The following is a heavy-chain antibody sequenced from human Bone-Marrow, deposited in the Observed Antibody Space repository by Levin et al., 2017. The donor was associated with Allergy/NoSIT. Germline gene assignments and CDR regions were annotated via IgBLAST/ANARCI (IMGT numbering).Heavy chain of an antibody. Sequence: GGSLRLSCEASGFIFTGYTMNWVRQAPGKGLEWVSSISGTSSYIYYSDSARGRFTISRDNAKNSLYLQMNTLRVEDSAVYFCARECPLGPTPYGMDVWGQGTTVTVSS. V-gene: IGHV3-21*01. CDR3: ARECPLGPTPYGMDV. CDR1: GFIFTGYT. CDR2: ISGTSSYI. J-gene: IGHJ6*02. D-gene: IGHD1-26*01.